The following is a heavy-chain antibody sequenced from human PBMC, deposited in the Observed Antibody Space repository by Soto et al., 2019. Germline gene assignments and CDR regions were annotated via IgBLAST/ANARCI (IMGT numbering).Heavy chain of an antibody. CDR1: GGSISSSSYY. J-gene: IGHJ6*03. V-gene: IGHV4-39*01. D-gene: IGHD3-3*01. CDR3: ARHPIPNYDFWSGYYTDYYYYYMDV. CDR2: IYYSGST. Sequence: SETLSLTCTVSGGSISSSSYYWGWIRQPPGKGLEWIGSIYYSGSTYYNPSLKSRVTISVDTSKNQFSLKLSSVTAADTAVYYCARHPIPNYDFWSGYYTDYYYYYMDVWGKGTTVTVSS.